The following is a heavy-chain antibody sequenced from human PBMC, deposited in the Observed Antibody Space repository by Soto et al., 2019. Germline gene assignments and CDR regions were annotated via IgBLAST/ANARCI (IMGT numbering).Heavy chain of an antibody. V-gene: IGHV3-33*01. CDR1: GFTFSSYG. CDR2: IWYDGSNK. Sequence: PGGSLRLSCAASGFTFSSYGMHWVRQAPGKGLEWVAVIWYDGSNKYYADSVKGRFTISRDNSKNTLYLQMNSLRAEDTAVYYCARDGYVSGGSCYSVPGFDDWGQRSLVTVSS. J-gene: IGHJ4*02. D-gene: IGHD2-15*01. CDR3: ARDGYVSGGSCYSVPGFDD.